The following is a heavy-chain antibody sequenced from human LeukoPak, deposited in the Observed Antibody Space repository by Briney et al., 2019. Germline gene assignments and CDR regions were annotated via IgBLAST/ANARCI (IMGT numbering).Heavy chain of an antibody. Sequence: GGSLRLSCTASGFTFGDYAMSWVRQAPGKGLEWVGFIRSKAYGGTTEYAASVKGRFTISRDDSKSVAYLQMNSLKTEDTAVYYCTREARRRELRDWGQGTLVTVSS. CDR2: IRSKAYGGTT. CDR3: TREARRRELRD. CDR1: GFTFGDYA. J-gene: IGHJ4*02. D-gene: IGHD1-26*01. V-gene: IGHV3-49*04.